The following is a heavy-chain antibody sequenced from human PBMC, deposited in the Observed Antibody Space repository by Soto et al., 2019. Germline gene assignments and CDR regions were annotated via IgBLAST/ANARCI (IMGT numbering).Heavy chain of an antibody. V-gene: IGHV3-30-3*01. D-gene: IGHD2-15*01. J-gene: IGHJ4*02. CDR2: ISYDGSNK. Sequence: QVQLVESGGGVVQPGRSLRLSCAASGFTFSSYAMHWVRQAPGKGLERVAGISYDGSNKYYADSVKGRFTISRDNSKNTLYLQMNSLRAEDTAVYYCARERYCSVGSCYKSLDYWGQGTLVTVSS. CDR1: GFTFSSYA. CDR3: ARERYCSVGSCYKSLDY.